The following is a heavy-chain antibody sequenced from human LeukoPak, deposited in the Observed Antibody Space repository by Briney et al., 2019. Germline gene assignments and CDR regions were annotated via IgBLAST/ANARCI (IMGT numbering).Heavy chain of an antibody. Sequence: PSETLSLTCAVSGGSISSSNWWSWIRQPPGKGLEWIGEINHSGSTNYNPSLKSRVTISVNTSKNQFSLKPSSVTAADTAVYYCARGGLGYCSSTSCYTEYFDYWGQGTLVTVSS. V-gene: IGHV4-4*02. J-gene: IGHJ4*02. D-gene: IGHD2-2*02. CDR3: ARGGLGYCSSTSCYTEYFDY. CDR1: GGSISSSNW. CDR2: INHSGST.